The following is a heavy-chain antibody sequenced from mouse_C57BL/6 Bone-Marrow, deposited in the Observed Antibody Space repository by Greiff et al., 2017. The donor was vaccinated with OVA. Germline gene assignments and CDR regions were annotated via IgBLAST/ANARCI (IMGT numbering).Heavy chain of an antibody. J-gene: IGHJ3*01. CDR1: GYTFTSYW. V-gene: IGHV1-5*01. Sequence: VQLQQSGTVLARPGASVKMSCKTSGYTFTSYWMHWVKQRPGQGLEWIGAIYPGNSDTSYNQKFKGKAKLTAVTSASTAYMELSSLTNEDSAVYYCTNLYGYDRAWFAYWGQGTLVTVSA. CDR3: TNLYGYDRAWFAY. D-gene: IGHD2-2*01. CDR2: IYPGNSDT.